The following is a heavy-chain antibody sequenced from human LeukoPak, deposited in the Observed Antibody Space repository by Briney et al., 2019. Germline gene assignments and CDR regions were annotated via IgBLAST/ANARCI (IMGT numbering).Heavy chain of an antibody. CDR2: INPNSGVT. Sequence: ASVKVSCKASGYTFTVYYMHWGRQAPGQGVKWMGCINPNSGVTNYAQNFQGRVTITRDTSISTAYMELSRLRSDDTAVYYCARKIQLDMDVWGKGTTVTVSS. CDR1: GYTFTVYY. D-gene: IGHD5-18*01. J-gene: IGHJ6*03. CDR3: ARKIQLDMDV. V-gene: IGHV1-2*02.